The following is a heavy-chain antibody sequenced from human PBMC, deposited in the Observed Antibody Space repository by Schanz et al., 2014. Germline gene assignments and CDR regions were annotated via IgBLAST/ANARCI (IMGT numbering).Heavy chain of an antibody. J-gene: IGHJ4*02. CDR1: GFTFSSYA. D-gene: IGHD3-10*01. V-gene: IGHV3-48*04. CDR2: ISSGSSSA. Sequence: EVQLVESGGSLVQPGGSLRLSCAASGFTFSSYAMSWVRQAPGKGLEWVSDISSGSSSANYADSVKGRFTISRDNAKNSLYLQMNSLRAEDTAVYYCASVPYVSGSYWDYWGQGTLVTVSS. CDR3: ASVPYVSGSYWDY.